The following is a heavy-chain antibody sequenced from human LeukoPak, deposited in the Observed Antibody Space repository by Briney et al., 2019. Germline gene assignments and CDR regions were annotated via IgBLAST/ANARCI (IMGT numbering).Heavy chain of an antibody. D-gene: IGHD3-3*01. Sequence: SETLSLTCTVSGYSISSGYYWGWIRQPPGKGLEWIGSIYHSGSTYYNPSHKSRVTISVDTSKNQFSLKLSSVTAADTAVYYCALDWSGYFYWGQGTLVTVSS. J-gene: IGHJ4*02. CDR1: GYSISSGYY. CDR2: IYHSGST. CDR3: ALDWSGYFY. V-gene: IGHV4-38-2*02.